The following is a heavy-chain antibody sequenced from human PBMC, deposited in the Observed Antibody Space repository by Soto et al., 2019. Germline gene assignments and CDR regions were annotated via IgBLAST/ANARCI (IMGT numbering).Heavy chain of an antibody. CDR2: INPSGGST. CDR3: AKKRDGYNYFDY. CDR1: GYTFTGYY. J-gene: IGHJ4*02. D-gene: IGHD5-12*01. V-gene: IGHV1-46*03. Sequence: ASVKVSCKASGYTFTGYYMHWVRQAPGQGLEWMGIINPSGGSTTYTQKFQGRITMTRDTSTSTVYMELSSLRSEDTAVYYCAKKRDGYNYFDYWGKETLVTLP.